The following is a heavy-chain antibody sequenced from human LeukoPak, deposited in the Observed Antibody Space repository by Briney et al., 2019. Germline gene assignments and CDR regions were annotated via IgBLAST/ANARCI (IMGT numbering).Heavy chain of an antibody. CDR2: IYYSGST. J-gene: IGHJ4*02. D-gene: IGHD3-22*01. CDR3: ARAVEITMIVVVSHFDY. CDR1: GVSISSGDYY. V-gene: IGHV4-30-4*01. Sequence: PSETLSLTCTVSGVSISSGDYYWSWIRQPPGKGLEWIGYIYYSGSTYYNPSLKSRVTISVGTSKNQFSLKLSSVTAADTAVYYCARAVEITMIVVVSHFDYWGQGTLVTVSS.